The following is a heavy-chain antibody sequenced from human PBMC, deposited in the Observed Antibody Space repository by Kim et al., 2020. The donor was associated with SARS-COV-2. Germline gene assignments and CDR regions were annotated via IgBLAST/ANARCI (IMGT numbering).Heavy chain of an antibody. J-gene: IGHJ4*02. V-gene: IGHV3-30*18. CDR2: ISYDGSNK. CDR1: GFTFSSYG. Sequence: GGSLRLSCAASGFTFSSYGMHWVRQAPGKGLEWVAVISYDGSNKYYADSVKGRFTISRDNSKNTLYLQMNSLRAEDTAVYYCAKDRRKKGFDYWGQGTLVTVSS. CDR3: AKDRRKKGFDY.